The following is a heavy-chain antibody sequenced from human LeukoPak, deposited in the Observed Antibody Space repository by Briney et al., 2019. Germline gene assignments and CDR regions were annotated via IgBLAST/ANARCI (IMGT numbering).Heavy chain of an antibody. V-gene: IGHV3-74*01. D-gene: IGHD2-21*02. CDR3: SRDSLSSCGGDCYSGLDV. CDR2: IKSDGSST. J-gene: IGHJ6*02. CDR1: GFAFSNYW. Sequence: GGSLRLSCAASGFAFSNYWMHWVRQAPGEALMWVSRIKSDGSSTTYADSVKGRFTISRDNAKNTLYLQMNSLRAEDTAVYYCSRDSLSSCGGDCYSGLDVWGQGTTVTVSS.